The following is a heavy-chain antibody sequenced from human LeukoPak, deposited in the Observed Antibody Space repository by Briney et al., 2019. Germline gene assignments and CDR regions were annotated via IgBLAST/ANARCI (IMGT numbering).Heavy chain of an antibody. J-gene: IGHJ4*02. V-gene: IGHV3-33*01. CDR3: ARRIAAAGFDY. CDR1: GFTFSSYG. D-gene: IGHD6-13*01. CDR2: IWYDGNIK. Sequence: GGSLRLSRTASGFTFSSYGVHWVRQAPGKGLEWVALIWYDGNIKYYSDSVKGRFTISRDNSKDTLFLQMNSLRAEDTAVYYCARRIAAAGFDYWGQGTLVTVSS.